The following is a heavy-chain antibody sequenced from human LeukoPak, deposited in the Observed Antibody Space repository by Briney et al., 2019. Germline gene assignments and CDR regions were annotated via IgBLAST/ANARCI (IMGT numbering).Heavy chain of an antibody. D-gene: IGHD2-8*01. CDR2: MNPNSGNT. CDR3: ARGRILYSTPRLFDP. Sequence: ASVKVSCKASGYTFTSYDINWVRQATGQGLEWMGWMNPNSGNTGYAQKFQGRVTMTRNTSISTAYMELSSLRSEDTAVYYCARGRILYSTPRLFDPWGQGILVTVSS. J-gene: IGHJ5*02. CDR1: GYTFTSYD. V-gene: IGHV1-8*01.